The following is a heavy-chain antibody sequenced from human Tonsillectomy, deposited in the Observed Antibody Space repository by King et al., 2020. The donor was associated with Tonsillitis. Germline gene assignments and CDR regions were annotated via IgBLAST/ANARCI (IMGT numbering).Heavy chain of an antibody. Sequence: VQLVESGGGLVQPGGSLRLSCAASGFTFSSYAMSWVRQAPGKGLEWVSTISGSGASTYYADSVKGRFTISRYNSKNTVYLQMNSLRAEDTAVYYCATGNGRQLGYFDYWGQGTLVTVSS. J-gene: IGHJ4*02. CDR1: GFTFSSYA. CDR3: ATGNGRQLGYFDY. D-gene: IGHD6-13*01. V-gene: IGHV3-23*04. CDR2: ISGSGAST.